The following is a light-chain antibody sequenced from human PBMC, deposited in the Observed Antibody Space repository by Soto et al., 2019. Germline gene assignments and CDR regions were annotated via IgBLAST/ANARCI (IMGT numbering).Light chain of an antibody. J-gene: IGKJ1*01. CDR1: QSISTW. CDR2: GAS. Sequence: DIQMTQSPPTLSASAGDRVTITSRASQSISTWVAWYQQQPEKAPKRLIYGASSLASGVPSRFSGSGSGTEFTLTIRSLQPDDFATYYCQQHNGYSERMFGQGTTVDIK. CDR3: QQHNGYSERM. V-gene: IGKV1-5*01.